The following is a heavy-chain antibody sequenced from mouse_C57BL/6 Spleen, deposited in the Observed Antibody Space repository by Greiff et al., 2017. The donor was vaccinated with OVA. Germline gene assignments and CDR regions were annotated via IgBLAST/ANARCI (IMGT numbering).Heavy chain of an antibody. V-gene: IGHV5-17*01. J-gene: IGHJ1*03. CDR1: GFTFSDYG. CDR2: IRSGSSTI. CDR3: ARFTAVVATEDWYFDV. D-gene: IGHD1-1*01. Sequence: EVQVVESGGGLVKPGGSLKLSCAASGFTFSDYGMHWVRQAPEKGLEWVAYIRSGSSTIYYADTVKGRFTISRDNAKNTLYLQVTSRRTEDKAMYYCARFTAVVATEDWYFDVWGTGTTVTVSS.